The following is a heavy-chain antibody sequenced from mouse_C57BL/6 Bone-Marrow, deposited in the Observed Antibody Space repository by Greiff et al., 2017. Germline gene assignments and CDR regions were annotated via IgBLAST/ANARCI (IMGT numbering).Heavy chain of an antibody. D-gene: IGHD1-1*01. V-gene: IGHV1-69*01. J-gene: IGHJ1*03. CDR3: ARYYCSNYCYFYF. CDR2: IDPSDSYT. Sequence: QVQLQQPGAELVKPGASVKLSCKASGYTFTSYWMHWVKQRPGQGLEWIGEIDPSDSYTKYTQKFKGKSTLTVDKSSRTAHMQLSSLTSEDSAFYNCARYYCSNYCYFYFWGTGTTVTVSS. CDR1: GYTFTSYW.